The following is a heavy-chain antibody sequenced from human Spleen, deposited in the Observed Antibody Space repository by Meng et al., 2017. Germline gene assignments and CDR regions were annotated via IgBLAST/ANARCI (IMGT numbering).Heavy chain of an antibody. V-gene: IGHV1-2*02. CDR3: ARGYYYDSSGYFSDRDDAFDI. CDR1: GYTFTGYY. J-gene: IGHJ3*02. CDR2: INPNSGGT. D-gene: IGHD3-22*01. Sequence: ASVKVSCKASGYTFTGYYMHWVRQAPGQGLEWMGWINPNSGGTNYAQKFQGRVTMTRDTSISTAYMELSRLKSDDTAVYYGARGYYYDSSGYFSDRDDAFDIWGHGTMVTVSS.